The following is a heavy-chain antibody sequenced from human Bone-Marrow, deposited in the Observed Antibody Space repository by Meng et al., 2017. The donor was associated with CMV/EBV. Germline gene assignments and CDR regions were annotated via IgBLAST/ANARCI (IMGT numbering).Heavy chain of an antibody. CDR3: ARDGQSGSYADYHYYYGMDV. CDR2: IYHSGST. D-gene: IGHD1-26*01. J-gene: IGHJ6*02. Sequence: ESLKISCAASGFTFSTYSMNWVRQAPGKGLEWIGEIYHSGSTNYNPSLKSRVTISVDKSKNQFSLKLSSVTAADTAVYYCARDGQSGSYADYHYYYGMDVWGQGTTVTVSS. V-gene: IGHV4/OR15-8*01. CDR1: GFTFSTYSM.